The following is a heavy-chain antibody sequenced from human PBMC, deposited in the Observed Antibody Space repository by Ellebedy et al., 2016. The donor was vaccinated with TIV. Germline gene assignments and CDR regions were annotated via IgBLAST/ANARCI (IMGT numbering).Heavy chain of an antibody. Sequence: SETLSLXXTVSGGSISSSSYYWGWIRQPPGKGLEWIGSIYYSGSTYYNPSLKSRVTISVDTSKNQFSLKLSSVTAADTAVYYCAAIQGGADYWGQGTLVTASS. V-gene: IGHV4-39*01. CDR1: GGSISSSSYY. CDR3: AAIQGGADY. CDR2: IYYSGST. D-gene: IGHD3-16*01. J-gene: IGHJ4*02.